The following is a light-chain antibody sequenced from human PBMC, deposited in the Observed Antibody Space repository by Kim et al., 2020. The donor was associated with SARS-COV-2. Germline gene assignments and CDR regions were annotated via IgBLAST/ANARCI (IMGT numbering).Light chain of an antibody. V-gene: IGKV3-20*01. Sequence: HGERDTLSRTASQSVFASYLACCQQKPRAGPTLLIYGASSRATGIPDRFSGGGSGADFSLSTRRLEPEDFAVYYCQRYGSSHPWTFGHGTK. CDR1: QSVFASY. CDR2: GAS. CDR3: QRYGSSHPWT. J-gene: IGKJ1*01.